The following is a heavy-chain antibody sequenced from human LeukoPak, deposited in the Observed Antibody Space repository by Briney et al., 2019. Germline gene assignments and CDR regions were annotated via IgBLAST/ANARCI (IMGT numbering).Heavy chain of an antibody. V-gene: IGHV1-18*01. J-gene: IGHJ4*02. D-gene: IGHD3-10*01. CDR2: ISAYNGNT. Sequence: ASVKVSCKASGYTFTSYGISWVRQAPGQGLEWMGWISAYNGNTNYAQKLQGRVTMTTDTSTSTAYMELRSLRSDDTAVYYCARDIRITMVRGVIIMGYWGQGTLVTVPS. CDR3: ARDIRITMVRGVIIMGY. CDR1: GYTFTSYG.